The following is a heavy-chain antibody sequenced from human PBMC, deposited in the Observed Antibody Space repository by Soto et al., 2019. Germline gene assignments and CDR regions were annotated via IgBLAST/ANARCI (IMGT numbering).Heavy chain of an antibody. J-gene: IGHJ6*02. D-gene: IGHD2-8*02. CDR1: GFTFSSYG. CDR2: ISYDGSNK. V-gene: IGHV3-30*18. CDR3: AKDQSTGYYYYGMDV. Sequence: LRLSCAASGFTFSSYGMHWVRRAPGRGLEWVAVISYDGSNKYYADSVKGRFTISRDNSKNTLYLQMNSLRAEDTAVYYCAKDQSTGYYYYGMDVWGQGTTVTVSS.